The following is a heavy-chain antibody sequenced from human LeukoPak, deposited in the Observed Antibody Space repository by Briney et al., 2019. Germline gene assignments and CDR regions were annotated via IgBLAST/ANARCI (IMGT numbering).Heavy chain of an antibody. J-gene: IGHJ4*02. D-gene: IGHD3-10*01. CDR1: GGSFSGYY. CDR3: ARGRSRLLWFGEGPHPKYYFDY. Sequence: SETLSLTCAVYGGSFSGYYWSWIRQPPGKGLEWIGEINHSGSTNYNPSLKSRVTISVDTSKNQFSLKLSSVTAADTAVYYCARGRSRLLWFGEGPHPKYYFDYWGQGTLVTVSS. V-gene: IGHV4-34*01. CDR2: INHSGST.